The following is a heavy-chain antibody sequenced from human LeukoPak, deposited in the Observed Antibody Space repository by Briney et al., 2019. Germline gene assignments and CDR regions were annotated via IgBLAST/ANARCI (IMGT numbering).Heavy chain of an antibody. V-gene: IGHV1-69*01. Sequence: GSSVKVSCKASGGTFSSYAISWVRQAPGQGLEWMGGIIPIFGTANYAQKFQGRVTITADESTSTAYTELSSLRSEDTAVYYCARARHGSWYPYYYGMDVWGQGTTVTVSS. CDR3: ARARHGSWYPYYYGMDV. D-gene: IGHD6-13*01. CDR2: IIPIFGTA. J-gene: IGHJ6*02. CDR1: GGTFSSYA.